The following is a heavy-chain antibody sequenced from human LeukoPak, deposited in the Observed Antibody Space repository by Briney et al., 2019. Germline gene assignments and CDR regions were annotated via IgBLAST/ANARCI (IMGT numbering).Heavy chain of an antibody. CDR2: INWNGGST. V-gene: IGHV3-20*04. CDR1: GFTFDDYG. CDR3: ARDRSWELHDGGVAFDY. D-gene: IGHD1-26*01. Sequence: GGSLRLSCAASGFTFDDYGMSWVRQAPGKGLEWVSGINWNGGSTGYADPVKGRFTISRDNAKNFLYLQMNSLRAEDTALYYCARDRSWELHDGGVAFDYWGQGTLVTVSS. J-gene: IGHJ4*02.